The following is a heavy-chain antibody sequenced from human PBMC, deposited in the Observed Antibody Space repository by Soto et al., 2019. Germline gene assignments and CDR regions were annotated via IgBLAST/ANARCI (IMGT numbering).Heavy chain of an antibody. CDR2: ISSSSSTI. CDR1: GFTFSNYS. Sequence: PGGSLRLSCAASGFTFSNYSMNWVRQAPGRGLEWVSYISSSSSTIYYADSVKGRFTISRDNAKNSLYLQMNSLRDEDTAVYYCARDRPDGGWELLYYFDYWGQGTLVTVSS. J-gene: IGHJ4*02. CDR3: ARDRPDGGWELLYYFDY. D-gene: IGHD1-26*01. V-gene: IGHV3-48*02.